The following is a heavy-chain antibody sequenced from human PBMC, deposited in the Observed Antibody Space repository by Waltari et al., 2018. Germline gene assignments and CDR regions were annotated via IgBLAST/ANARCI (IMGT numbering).Heavy chain of an antibody. CDR2: IYSGGST. V-gene: IGHV3-53*02. CDR1: GFTVSSNY. J-gene: IGHJ2*01. D-gene: IGHD1-26*01. Sequence: EVQLVETGGGLIQPGGSLRLSCAASGFTVSSNYMSWVRQAPGKGLEWVSVIYSGGSTYYADSVKGRFTISRDNSKNTMYLQMNSLRAEDTAVYYCVRDSSGGSSRYFDLWGRGTLVTVSS. CDR3: VRDSSGGSSRYFDL.